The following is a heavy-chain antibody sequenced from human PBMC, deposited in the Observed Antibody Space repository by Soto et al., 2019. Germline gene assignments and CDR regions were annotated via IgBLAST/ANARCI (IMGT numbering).Heavy chain of an antibody. Sequence: GGSLRLSCAASGFTFSSYAMSWVGQSPGKGLEWVSAISGSGGSTYYADSVKGRFTISRDNSKNTLYLQMNSLRAEDTAVYYCATVLRYFDWLSYFDYWGQGTLVTVSS. D-gene: IGHD3-9*01. CDR1: GFTFSSYA. CDR3: ATVLRYFDWLSYFDY. CDR2: ISGSGGST. J-gene: IGHJ4*02. V-gene: IGHV3-23*01.